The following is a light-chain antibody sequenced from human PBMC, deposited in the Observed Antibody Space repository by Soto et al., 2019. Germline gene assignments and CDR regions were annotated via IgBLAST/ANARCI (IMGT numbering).Light chain of an antibody. CDR3: QQYNSYSEA. J-gene: IGKJ1*01. CDR2: DAS. CDR1: QSISSW. V-gene: IGKV1-5*01. Sequence: DIQMTQSPSTLSASVGARATITCRASQSISSWLAWYQQKPGKAPKLLIYDASSLESGVPSRFSGSGSGTEFTLTISSLQPDDFATYYCQQYNSYSEAFGQGTKVDIK.